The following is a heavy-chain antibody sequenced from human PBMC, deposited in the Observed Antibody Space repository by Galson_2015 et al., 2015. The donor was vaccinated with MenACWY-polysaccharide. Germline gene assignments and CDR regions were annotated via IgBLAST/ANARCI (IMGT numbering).Heavy chain of an antibody. CDR2: IQYDAVYK. CDR1: TVTFRGSG. D-gene: IGHD3-10*02. Sequence: PLRLSCAASTVTFRGSGMHWVRQAPGKGLEWVAVIQYDAVYKQYLDSVKGRFSVSRDNSKSTLYLEMNNLRAEDTALYYCAREGSRIVFHAVDTWGQGTMVIV. CDR3: AREGSRIVFHAVDT. V-gene: IGHV3-33*01. J-gene: IGHJ3*02.